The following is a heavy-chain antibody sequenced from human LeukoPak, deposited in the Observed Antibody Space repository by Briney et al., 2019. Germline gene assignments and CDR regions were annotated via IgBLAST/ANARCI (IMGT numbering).Heavy chain of an antibody. J-gene: IGHJ5*02. V-gene: IGHV4-30-4*01. D-gene: IGHD5-12*01. CDR2: IYYSGST. CDR1: GGSISSGDYY. Sequence: SQTLSLTCTVSGGSISSGDYYWSWIRQPPGKGLEWIGYIYYSGSTYYNPSLKSRVTISVDTSKNQFSLKLSSVTAADTAVYYCARGSGYVLWLDPWGQGTLVTVSS. CDR3: ARGSGYVLWLDP.